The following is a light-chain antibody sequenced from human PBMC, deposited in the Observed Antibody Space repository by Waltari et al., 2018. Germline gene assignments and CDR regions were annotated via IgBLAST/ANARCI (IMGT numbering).Light chain of an antibody. CDR3: CSYAGSHTKWV. Sequence: QSALTQPRSVSGSPGQSVTISCTGTSSDVGGYNYVSWYQQHPGKAPKLMIYDVTKRPLGVPDLVAGSMSVHTASLTIAGLQAEDEADYYCCSYAGSHTKWVVGGGTKLTVL. V-gene: IGLV2-11*01. J-gene: IGLJ3*02. CDR2: DVT. CDR1: SSDVGGYNY.